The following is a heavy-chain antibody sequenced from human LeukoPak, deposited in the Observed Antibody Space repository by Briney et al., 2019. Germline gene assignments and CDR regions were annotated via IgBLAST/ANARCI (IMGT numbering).Heavy chain of an antibody. Sequence: PGGSLRLSCAASGFTLSSYWMSWVRQAPGKGLEGVANIKQDGSEKYYVDSVEGRFTISRGNAKNSLYLQMNSVRAEDTAVYYCARELGYCSSTSCPGYYYYGMDVWGQGTTVTVSS. CDR1: GFTLSSYW. V-gene: IGHV3-7*01. CDR2: IKQDGSEK. CDR3: ARELGYCSSTSCPGYYYYGMDV. D-gene: IGHD2-2*01. J-gene: IGHJ6*02.